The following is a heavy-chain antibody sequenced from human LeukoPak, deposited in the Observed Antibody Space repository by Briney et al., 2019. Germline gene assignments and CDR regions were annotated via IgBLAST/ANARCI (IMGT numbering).Heavy chain of an antibody. CDR3: ARDPANYYDSSGYYVGASYFDY. Sequence: PGGSLRLSCAASGFTFSSYAMHWVRQAPGKGLEWVAVISYDGSNKYYADSVKGRFTISRDNSKNTLYLQMNSLRAEDTAVYYCARDPANYYDSSGYYVGASYFDYWGQGTLVTVSS. CDR1: GFTFSSYA. CDR2: ISYDGSNK. V-gene: IGHV3-30-3*01. J-gene: IGHJ4*02. D-gene: IGHD3-22*01.